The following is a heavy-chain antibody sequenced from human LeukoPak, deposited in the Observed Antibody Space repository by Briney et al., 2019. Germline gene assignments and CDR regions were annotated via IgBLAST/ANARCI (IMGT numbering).Heavy chain of an antibody. CDR3: AIMWELLDYFDY. D-gene: IGHD1-26*01. CDR2: IYHSGST. V-gene: IGHV4-38-2*02. Sequence: SETLSLTCTVSGYSISSGYYWGWIRQPPGKGLEWIGSIYHSGSTYYNPSLKSRVTISVDTSKNQFSLKLSSVTAADTAVYYYAIMWELLDYFDYWGQGTLVTVSS. J-gene: IGHJ4*02. CDR1: GYSISSGYY.